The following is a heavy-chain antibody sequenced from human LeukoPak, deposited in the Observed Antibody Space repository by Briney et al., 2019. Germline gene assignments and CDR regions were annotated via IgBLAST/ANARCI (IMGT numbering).Heavy chain of an antibody. V-gene: IGHV1-69*13. Sequence: SVKVSCKASGGTFSSYAISWVRQAPGQGLEWMGGIIPIFGTANYAQKFQGRVTITADESTSTAYMELSSLRSEDTAVYYCARGVRELRYFDWLFNWGQGALVTVSS. CDR3: ARGVRELRYFDWLFN. J-gene: IGHJ4*02. CDR1: GGTFSSYA. CDR2: IIPIFGTA. D-gene: IGHD3-9*01.